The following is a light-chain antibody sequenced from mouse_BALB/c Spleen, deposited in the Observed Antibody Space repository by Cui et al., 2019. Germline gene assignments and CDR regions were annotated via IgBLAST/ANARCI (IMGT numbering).Light chain of an antibody. V-gene: IGKV6-23*01. CDR3: QQYSSYPLT. CDR2: LAS. Sequence: DIVMTLTHKLTSISVRDRVSITCETGRAVGSAVAWYQQKPGQSPKLLIYLASTRHTGVPDRFTGSGSGTDFSLTISNVQSEDLANYFCQQYSSYPLTFGAGTKLELK. CDR1: RAVGSA. J-gene: IGKJ5*01.